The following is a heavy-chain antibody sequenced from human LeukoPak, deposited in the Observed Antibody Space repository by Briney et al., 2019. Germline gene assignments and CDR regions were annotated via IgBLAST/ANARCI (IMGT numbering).Heavy chain of an antibody. CDR2: TYYRSKWYN. CDR1: GGRVYSNSAA. V-gene: IGHV6-1*01. Sequence: SQTLSLTCAISGGRVYSNSAAWNWIRQSPSRGLEWLGRTYYRSKWYNDYAVSVKSRITINPDTSKNQFSLQLNSVTPEDTAVYYCARDRDSSGWYLNWFDPWGQGTLVTVSS. J-gene: IGHJ5*02. D-gene: IGHD6-19*01. CDR3: ARDRDSSGWYLNWFDP.